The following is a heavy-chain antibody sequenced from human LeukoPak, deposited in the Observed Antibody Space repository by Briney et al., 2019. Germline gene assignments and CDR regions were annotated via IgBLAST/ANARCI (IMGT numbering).Heavy chain of an antibody. V-gene: IGHV3-21*01. CDR2: ISSSSSYI. J-gene: IGHJ5*02. CDR1: GFTFSSYS. Sequence: PGGSLRLSCAASGFTFSSYSTNWVRQAPGKGLEWVSSISSSSSYIYYADSVKGRFTISRDNAKNSLYLQMNSLRAEDTAVYYCARVSRSGSSWYWFDPWGQGTLVTVSS. CDR3: ARVSRSGSSWYWFDP. D-gene: IGHD6-13*01.